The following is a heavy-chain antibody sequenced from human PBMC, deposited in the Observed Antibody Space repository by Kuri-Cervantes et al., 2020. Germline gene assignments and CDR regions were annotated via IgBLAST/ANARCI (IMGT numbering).Heavy chain of an antibody. J-gene: IGHJ4*02. CDR3: VKASRKGYNFDY. D-gene: IGHD5-24*01. Sequence: SLKISCAASGFTFDDYAMHWVRQAPGKGLEWVSGINWNSGSLGYADSVKGRFTISRDNAKNSLFLQMNSLRAEDTALYYCVKASRKGYNFDYWGQGTLVTVSS. CDR2: INWNSGSL. CDR1: GFTFDDYA. V-gene: IGHV3-9*01.